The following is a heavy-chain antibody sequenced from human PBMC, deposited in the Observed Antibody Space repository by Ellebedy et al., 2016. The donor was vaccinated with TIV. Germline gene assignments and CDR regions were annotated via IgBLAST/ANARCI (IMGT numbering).Heavy chain of an antibody. J-gene: IGHJ4*02. V-gene: IGHV3-64D*06. Sequence: GGSLRLSCSASGFTFSHYAMHWVRQAPGKGLEYVSAMNNNGGNTYYADSVKGRFTISRDNSKNTLYLQMNSLRSEDTAMYYCVKDRGDIIRDFDYWGQGTLVTVSS. CDR3: VKDRGDIIRDFDY. CDR1: GFTFSHYA. D-gene: IGHD2-21*02. CDR2: MNNNGGNT.